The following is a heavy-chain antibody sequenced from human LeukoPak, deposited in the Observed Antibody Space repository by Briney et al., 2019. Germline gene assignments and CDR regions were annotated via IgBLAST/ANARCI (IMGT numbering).Heavy chain of an antibody. J-gene: IGHJ4*02. CDR2: IKQDGSVK. CDR1: GFTSSNYW. Sequence: GGSLRLSCAVSGFTSSNYWISWVRQAPGEGLEWVANIKQDGSVKHYVDSVKGRFTISRDNAQNSVYLQMNSLRGEDTAVYFCARDGEGGHDYWGQGALVTVSS. D-gene: IGHD3-10*01. V-gene: IGHV3-7*01. CDR3: ARDGEGGHDY.